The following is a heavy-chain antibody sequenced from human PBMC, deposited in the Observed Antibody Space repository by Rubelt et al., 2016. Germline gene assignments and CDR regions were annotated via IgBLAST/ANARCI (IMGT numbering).Heavy chain of an antibody. V-gene: IGHV1-18*01. CDR3: ARGPYNILTGYPAENWFDP. CDR1: G. D-gene: IGHD3-9*01. CDR2: IGADNDNQ. Sequence: GMDWVRQAPGQGLEWMGWIGADNDNQKYAQKFQGRVIMTTDTSTSTAYMELRSLRPDDTAVCYCARGPYNILTGYPAENWFDPWGQGTLVTVSS. J-gene: IGHJ5*02.